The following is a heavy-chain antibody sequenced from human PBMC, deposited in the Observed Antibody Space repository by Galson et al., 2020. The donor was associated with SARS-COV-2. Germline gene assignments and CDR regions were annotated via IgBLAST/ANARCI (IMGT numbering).Heavy chain of an antibody. Sequence: GGSLRLSCAASGFTFSSYDMSWVRQAPGKGLEWVSTISPGATKTYYADSVKGRFTIFRDNSKNTVSLEMNSLRAEDTAVYHCLKDQSTTMPGYWGQGTLVTVSS. CDR1: GFTFSSYD. CDR2: ISPGATKT. V-gene: IGHV3-23*01. J-gene: IGHJ4*02. D-gene: IGHD2-2*01. CDR3: LKDQSTTMPGY.